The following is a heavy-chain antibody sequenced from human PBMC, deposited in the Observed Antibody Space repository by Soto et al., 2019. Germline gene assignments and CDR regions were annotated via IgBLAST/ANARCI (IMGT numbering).Heavy chain of an antibody. J-gene: IGHJ4*02. Sequence: PGGSLRLSCAASGFTFSSYGMSWVRQAPGKGLEWVSAISGSGGSTYYADSVKGRFTISRDNSKNTLYLQMNSLRAEDTAVYYCAKDPGHYDILTGYYIPCYFDYWGQGTLVTVSS. V-gene: IGHV3-23*01. CDR1: GFTFSSYG. D-gene: IGHD3-9*01. CDR3: AKDPGHYDILTGYYIPCYFDY. CDR2: ISGSGGST.